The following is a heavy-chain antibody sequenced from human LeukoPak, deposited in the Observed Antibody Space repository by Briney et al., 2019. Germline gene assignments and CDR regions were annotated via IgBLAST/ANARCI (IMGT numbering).Heavy chain of an antibody. V-gene: IGHV3-7*01. CDR1: GFTFSNYW. D-gene: IGHD6-25*01. CDR2: IKQDGSEK. Sequence: GGSLRLSCAASGFTFSNYWMSWVRQAPGKGREWVANIKQDGSEKYYVDSVKGRFTISRDNSKNSLYLQMNSLRAEYTAVYYCARSESASFDYWGQGSLVTVSS. J-gene: IGHJ4*02. CDR3: ARSESASFDY.